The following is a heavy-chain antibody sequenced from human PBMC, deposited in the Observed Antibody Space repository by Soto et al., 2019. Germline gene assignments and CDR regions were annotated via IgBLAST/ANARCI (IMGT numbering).Heavy chain of an antibody. D-gene: IGHD4-17*01. V-gene: IGHV4-31*03. CDR2: IYYSGST. CDR1: GGSISSGGYY. J-gene: IGHJ5*02. CDR3: ARKAYGDRTRENWFDP. Sequence: QVQLQESGPGLVKPSQTLSLTCTVSGGSISSGGYYWSWIRQHPGKGLEWIGYIYYSGSTYYNPSLKSRVTISVDRSKNQSSLKLSSVTAADTAVYYCARKAYGDRTRENWFDPWGQGTLVTVSS.